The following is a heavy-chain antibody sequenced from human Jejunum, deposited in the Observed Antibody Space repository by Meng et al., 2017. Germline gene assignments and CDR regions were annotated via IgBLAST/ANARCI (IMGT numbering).Heavy chain of an antibody. CDR1: GFRSSDYG. CDR3: ARGAYLDSGGYGLDP. CDR2: SWSDGSKR. J-gene: IGHJ5*02. Sequence: GEVGGGLVKPGGSVRRVCAGSGFRSSDYGMHWVRQPPGKGLEWVAVSWSDGSKRYYADSVKGRFTISKDNPKNTLYLEVNSLRAEDTAVYYCARGAYLDSGGYGLDPWGQGTLVTAPQ. D-gene: IGHD3-22*01. V-gene: IGHV3-33*01.